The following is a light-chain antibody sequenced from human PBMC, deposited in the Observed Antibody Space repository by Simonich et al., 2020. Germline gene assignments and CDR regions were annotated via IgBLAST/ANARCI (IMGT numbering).Light chain of an antibody. V-gene: IGLV2-14*03. CDR3: SSYTSSSTWV. CDR2: DVS. CDR1: SSDVGGYNY. J-gene: IGLJ3*02. Sequence: QSALTQPASVSGSPGQSITISCTGTSSDVGGYNYVSWYQPHPGKAPKLMIYDVSNRPSGVSNRFSGSKSGNPASLTISGLQAEDEADYYCSSYTSSSTWVFGGGTKLTVL.